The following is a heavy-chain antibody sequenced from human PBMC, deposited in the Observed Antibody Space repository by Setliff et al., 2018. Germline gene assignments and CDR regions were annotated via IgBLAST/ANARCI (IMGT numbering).Heavy chain of an antibody. CDR2: IWDDGVKK. Sequence: GGSLRLSCAASGFTFSTYRMHWVCQAPGKGLEWVAVIWDDGVKKYHADSVEGRFTISRDNAKSSLYLQMNSLRAEDTAVYYCARDSKLGITGTTMYDYWGQGTLVTVSS. J-gene: IGHJ4*02. CDR1: GFTFSTYR. V-gene: IGHV3-33*08. CDR3: ARDSKLGITGTTMYDY. D-gene: IGHD1-20*01.